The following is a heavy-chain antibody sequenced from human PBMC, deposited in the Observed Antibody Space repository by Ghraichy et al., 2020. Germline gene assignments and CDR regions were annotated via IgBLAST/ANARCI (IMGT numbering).Heavy chain of an antibody. CDR2: ISSSGSTI. CDR3: ARVGDSSSSRSGYGMDV. V-gene: IGHV3-48*03. J-gene: IGHJ6*02. D-gene: IGHD6-6*01. CDR1: GFTFSSYE. Sequence: GGSLRLSCAASGFTFSSYEMNWVRQAPGKGLEWVSYISSSGSTIYYADSVKGRFTISRDNAKNSLYLQMNSLRAEDTAVYYCARVGDSSSSRSGYGMDVWGQGTTVTVSS.